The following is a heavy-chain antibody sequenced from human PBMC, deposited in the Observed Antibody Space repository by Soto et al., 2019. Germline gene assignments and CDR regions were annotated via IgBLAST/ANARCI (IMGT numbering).Heavy chain of an antibody. CDR3: ARNNVLVVDP. CDR2: IDYSGDA. D-gene: IGHD2-15*01. CDR1: GGSINSSSYY. J-gene: IGHJ5*02. Sequence: QLQLQETGPGLVSPSETLSLTCTVSGGSINSSSYYCGWIRQPPGKGLEWIGSIDYSGDAYYNPPLMSRVTISIVTSKNQFSLNLFTVTAADTAVYYCARNNVLVVDPWGQGTLVTVSS. V-gene: IGHV4-39*01.